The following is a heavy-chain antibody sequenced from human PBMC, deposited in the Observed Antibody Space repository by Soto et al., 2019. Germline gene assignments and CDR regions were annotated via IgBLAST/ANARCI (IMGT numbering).Heavy chain of an antibody. V-gene: IGHV1-18*01. Sequence: QVPLVQSGAEVKKPGTSVKVSCKASGYTFTSYGISWVRQAPGQGLEWMGWINGYNGNTNYAQKFQGRVSMTTDTSTRTAYMELRSLRSDDTAVFYCARDVAYSTSYPSFDYWGQGTLVTVSS. CDR3: ARDVAYSTSYPSFDY. CDR2: INGYNGNT. D-gene: IGHD6-6*01. CDR1: GYTFTSYG. J-gene: IGHJ4*02.